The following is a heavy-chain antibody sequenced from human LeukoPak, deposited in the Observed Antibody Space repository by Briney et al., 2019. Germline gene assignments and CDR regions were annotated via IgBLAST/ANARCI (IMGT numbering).Heavy chain of an antibody. CDR3: VRYDRYGGPDY. Sequence: GGSLRLSCAASGFTFSSYWMSWVRQAPRKGLELVANIKHDGSERYYVASVKGRFTVSRENAKKSLYLQMSSLRAEDTAIYYCVRYDRYGGPDYWGQGTLVTVSS. D-gene: IGHD4-23*01. CDR2: IKHDGSER. J-gene: IGHJ4*02. CDR1: GFTFSSYW. V-gene: IGHV3-7*02.